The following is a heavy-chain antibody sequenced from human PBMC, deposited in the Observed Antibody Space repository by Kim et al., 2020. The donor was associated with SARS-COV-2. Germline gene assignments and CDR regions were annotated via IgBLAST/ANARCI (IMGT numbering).Heavy chain of an antibody. J-gene: IGHJ4*02. D-gene: IGHD6-19*01. CDR3: SKASGWLPRY. CDR1: GFTFADSV. CDR2: ISGDGGTT. V-gene: IGHV3-43*02. Sequence: GGSLRLSCAASGFTFADSVMHWVRQGPGKGLEGVCRISGDGGTTYYADSVKGRFTISRDNSKDSLYLQMNSLRTDDTAFYYCSKASGWLPRYWGQGTLVTVSS.